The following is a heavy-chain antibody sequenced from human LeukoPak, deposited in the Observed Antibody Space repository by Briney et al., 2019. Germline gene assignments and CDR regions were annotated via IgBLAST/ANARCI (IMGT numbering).Heavy chain of an antibody. V-gene: IGHV1-2*02. J-gene: IGHJ4*02. Sequence: ASVKVSCKASGYSFSGYYINWVRQAPGQGLEWMGWIKPNGGDTNHPQKFRGRITMTRDTSISTVYMELKSLTSDDTAVYYCARGDEWELAVDFWGQGTLITVSS. CDR1: GYSFSGYY. CDR2: IKPNGGDT. CDR3: ARGDEWELAVDF. D-gene: IGHD1-26*01.